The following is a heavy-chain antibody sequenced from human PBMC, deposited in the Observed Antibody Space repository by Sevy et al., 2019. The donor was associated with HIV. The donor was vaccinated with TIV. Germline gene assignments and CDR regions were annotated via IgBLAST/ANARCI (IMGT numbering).Heavy chain of an antibody. CDR3: ARESYDFWTGPVDYDYGMDV. V-gene: IGHV1-2*02. J-gene: IGHJ6*02. Sequence: ASVKVSCKASGYTFTDTGYYVHWVRQAPWQGLEWMGWINPKSGATNYAQKFQGRVTMTRDTSVSTANMERSRLRSDDTAVYYCARESYDFWTGPVDYDYGMDVWGQGTTVTVSS. CDR2: INPKSGAT. D-gene: IGHD3-3*01. CDR1: GYTFTDTGYY.